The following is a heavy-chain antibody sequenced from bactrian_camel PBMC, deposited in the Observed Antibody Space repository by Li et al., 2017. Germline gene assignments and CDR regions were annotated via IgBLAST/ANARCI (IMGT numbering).Heavy chain of an antibody. V-gene: IGHV3S66*01. D-gene: IGHD5*01. Sequence: DVQLVESGGGSVQAGETLKLSCTTSLFTFDDSDMGWYRLPPGNECELVSSISVNGSTAYADSVKGRFTISIDNAKSTLYLQMNSLRAGDTAVYYCAAGLFADFGLGLGTQVTVS. J-gene: IGHJ4*01. CDR1: LFTFDDSD. CDR2: ISVNGST.